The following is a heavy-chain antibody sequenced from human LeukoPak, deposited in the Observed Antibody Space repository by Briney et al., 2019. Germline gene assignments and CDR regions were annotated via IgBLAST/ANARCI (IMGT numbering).Heavy chain of an antibody. D-gene: IGHD2-2*01. J-gene: IGHJ6*03. CDR1: GDSISSHY. Sequence: PSETLFLSCTVPGDSISSHYWSSIRQPPGKGLEWIGYIYYSRSTNYNPSLKSRVTISVDTYKNQFSLKLSSVTAGDTAWYCCERGRTDIVVVPAAVNRFLEWLPDNYYYYYMDVWGKGTTVTVSS. V-gene: IGHV4-59*11. CDR2: IYYSRST. CDR3: ERGRTDIVVVPAAVNRFLEWLPDNYYYYYMDV.